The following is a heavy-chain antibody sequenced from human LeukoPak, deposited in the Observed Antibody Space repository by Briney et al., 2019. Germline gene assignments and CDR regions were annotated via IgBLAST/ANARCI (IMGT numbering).Heavy chain of an antibody. Sequence: PGGSLRLSCAASGFTFSAYSKNWVRQAPGKGLEWVSSISSGSSYIYFADSVKGRFTISRDNTQNLVYLQMNSLKDEDTPVYFCARAAAVADIPYYLDFWGQGTLGTVSS. V-gene: IGHV3-21*06. CDR3: ARAAAVADIPYYLDF. J-gene: IGHJ4*02. CDR2: ISSGSSYI. D-gene: IGHD6-19*01. CDR1: GFTFSAYS.